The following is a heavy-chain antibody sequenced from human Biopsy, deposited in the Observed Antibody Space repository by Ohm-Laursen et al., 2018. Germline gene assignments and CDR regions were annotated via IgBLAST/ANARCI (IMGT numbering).Heavy chain of an antibody. CDR3: ATKLTGYFHH. J-gene: IGHJ1*01. V-gene: IGHV1-69*06. D-gene: IGHD3-9*01. CDR2: NIPILGTG. CDR1: GGTFSNYG. Sequence: ASVKVSCKAPGGTFSNYGVNWVRQAPGQGLEWLGGNIPILGTGNYAQKFQDRATVAADTSTSTATMELRSLRSDDTAVYYCATKLTGYFHHWGQGTLVIVSS.